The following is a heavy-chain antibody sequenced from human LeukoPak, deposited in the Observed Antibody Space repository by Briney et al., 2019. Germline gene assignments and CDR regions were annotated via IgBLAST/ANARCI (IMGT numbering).Heavy chain of an antibody. CDR3: AREAYCGGDCYSGFDY. J-gene: IGHJ4*02. Sequence: SETLSLTCAVSGGSISSGGYSWSWIWQPPGKGLEWIGYIYYSGSTNYNPSLKSRVTISVDTSKNQFSLKLSSVTAADTAVYYCAREAYCGGDCYSGFDYWGQGTLVTVSS. V-gene: IGHV4-61*08. D-gene: IGHD2-21*02. CDR2: IYYSGST. CDR1: GGSISSGGYS.